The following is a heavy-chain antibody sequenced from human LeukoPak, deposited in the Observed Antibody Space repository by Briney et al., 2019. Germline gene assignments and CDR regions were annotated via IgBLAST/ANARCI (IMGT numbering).Heavy chain of an antibody. CDR2: ISHDRSHQ. CDR3: AKEVYYYDSSGPDY. D-gene: IGHD3-22*01. CDR1: GFTFSTYA. Sequence: GGSLRLSCAASGFTFSTYAMHWVRQAPGKGLEWLAVISHDRSHQFYADSVQGRFTISRDNSKNMLYLQMNSLRAEDTAVYYCAKEVYYYDSSGPDYWGQGTLVTVSS. J-gene: IGHJ4*02. V-gene: IGHV3-30*04.